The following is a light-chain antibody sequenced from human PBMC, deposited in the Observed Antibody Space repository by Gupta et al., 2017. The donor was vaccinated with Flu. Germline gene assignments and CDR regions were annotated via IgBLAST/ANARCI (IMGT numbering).Light chain of an antibody. J-gene: IGLJ3*02. CDR2: DDK. CDR1: NIGSKS. Sequence: SSVLTQPPSVSVAPGQTARITCGGNNIGSKSVHWYQQQPAQAPTVVFHDDKDRPSGSPERFSGSNSGNTATLTITSVAAGEEADYYCQVWESSSNNLWVFGGGTKLTVL. CDR3: QVWESSSNNLWV. V-gene: IGLV3-21*02.